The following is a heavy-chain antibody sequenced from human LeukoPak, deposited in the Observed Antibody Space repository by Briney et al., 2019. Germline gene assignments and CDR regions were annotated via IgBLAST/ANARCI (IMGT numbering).Heavy chain of an antibody. V-gene: IGHV1-69*11. CDR3: ARDYYDSSGYYYGFDY. Sequence: ASVKVSCKASGGTFSSYAISWARQAPGQGLEWMGRIIPILGTANYAQKFQGRVTITADESTSTAYMELSSLRSEDTAVYYCARDYYDSSGYYYGFDYWGQGTLVTVSS. CDR2: IIPILGTA. D-gene: IGHD3-22*01. CDR1: GGTFSSYA. J-gene: IGHJ4*02.